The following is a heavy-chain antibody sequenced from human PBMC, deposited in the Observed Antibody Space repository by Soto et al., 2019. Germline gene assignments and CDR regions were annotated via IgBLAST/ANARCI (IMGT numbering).Heavy chain of an antibody. V-gene: IGHV1-69*01. CDR1: GGPFGSSA. D-gene: IGHD3-16*01. Sequence: QVQLVQSGADVKKPGSSVKVSCKTSGGPFGSSAISWVRQAPAQGLEWMGEIIPVFDKANYAQNFQGRLTITADEPTGTVFMQLSSLSSEDTAVYFCARLRRDGGDAFDLWGLGTFVTVSS. J-gene: IGHJ3*01. CDR3: ARLRRDGGDAFDL. CDR2: IIPVFDKA.